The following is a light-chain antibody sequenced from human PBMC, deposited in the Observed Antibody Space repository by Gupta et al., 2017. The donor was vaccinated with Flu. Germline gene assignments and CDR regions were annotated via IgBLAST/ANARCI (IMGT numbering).Light chain of an antibody. CDR1: SGSVSTNYY. J-gene: IGLJ3*02. CDR3: ALYLGSGISV. V-gene: IGLV8-61*01. CDR2: STN. Sequence: QTVVTQEPSFSVSPGATVTLTCGLNSGSVSTNYYPSWYQQTPGQPPRTLIYSTNTRSSGVPDRFFGSILGNKAALTITGAQADDESDYYCALYLGSGISVFGGGTKLTVL.